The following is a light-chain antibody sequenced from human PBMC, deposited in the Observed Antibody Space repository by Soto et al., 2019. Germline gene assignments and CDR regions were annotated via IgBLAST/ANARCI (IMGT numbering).Light chain of an antibody. Sequence: EIVPTQSPATLSVSPGERATLPCRASQSVSNNYLAWYQQKPGQAPRLLIYGASNRATGIPDRFSGSGSGTDFTLTISRLEPEDFAVYYCQQYGSSGTFGQGTKVDIK. CDR2: GAS. V-gene: IGKV3-20*01. J-gene: IGKJ1*01. CDR1: QSVSNNY. CDR3: QQYGSSGT.